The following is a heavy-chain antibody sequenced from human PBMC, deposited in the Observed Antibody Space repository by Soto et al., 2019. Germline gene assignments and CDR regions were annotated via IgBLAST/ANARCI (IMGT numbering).Heavy chain of an antibody. V-gene: IGHV3-30*18. D-gene: IGHD4-17*01. CDR2: ISYDGSNK. CDR3: AKAPTVVYYYGMDV. Sequence: QVQLVESGGGVVQPGRSLRLSCAASGFTFSSYGMHWVRQAPGKGLEWVAVISYDGSNKYYADSVKGRFTISRDNSKNTLYLQMNSLRAEDTAVYYCAKAPTVVYYYGMDVWGQGTTVTVSS. CDR1: GFTFSSYG. J-gene: IGHJ6*02.